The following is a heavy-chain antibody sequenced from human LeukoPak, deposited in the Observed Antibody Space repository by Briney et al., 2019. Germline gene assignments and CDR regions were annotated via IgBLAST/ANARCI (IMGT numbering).Heavy chain of an antibody. CDR2: IYVTGN. V-gene: IGHV4-59*08. CDR3: ARHIGGVIEDMDV. CDR1: GGSIGTCY. D-gene: IGHD3-16*02. Sequence: SETLSLTCTVSGGSIGTCYWSWVRQSPGKGLEWIGYIYVTGNRYNPYLQSRVTISVDTSRNQFFLKMSSVTAADTAVYYCARHIGGVIEDMDVWGKGTKVTVSS. J-gene: IGHJ6*03.